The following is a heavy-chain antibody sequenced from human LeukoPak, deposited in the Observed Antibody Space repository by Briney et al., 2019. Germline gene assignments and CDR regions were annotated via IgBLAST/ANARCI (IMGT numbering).Heavy chain of an antibody. J-gene: IGHJ4*02. CDR2: ISDSGGST. CDR1: GFTFSSYA. CDR3: AKSPIGVAGDLDY. D-gene: IGHD6-19*01. Sequence: GGSLRLSCAASGFTFSSYAMSWVRQAPGKGLEWVSAISDSGGSTYYADSVKGLFTISRDNYKNTLYLQMNRPRAEDTAVYYCAKSPIGVAGDLDYWGQGTLVTVSS. V-gene: IGHV3-23*01.